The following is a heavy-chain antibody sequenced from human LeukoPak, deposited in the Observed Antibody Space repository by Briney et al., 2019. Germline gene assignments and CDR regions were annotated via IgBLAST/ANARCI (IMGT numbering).Heavy chain of an antibody. CDR2: IYSGGST. D-gene: IGHD6-19*01. CDR3: AKDLGPPGYSSGWLFDY. Sequence: GGSLRLSCAASGFTVSSNYMSWVRQAPGKGLEWVSIIYSGGSTFYADSVEGRFTISRDNSKNTLYLQMNSLRAEDTAVYYCAKDLGPPGYSSGWLFDYWGQGTLVTVSS. CDR1: GFTVSSNY. J-gene: IGHJ4*02. V-gene: IGHV3-53*01.